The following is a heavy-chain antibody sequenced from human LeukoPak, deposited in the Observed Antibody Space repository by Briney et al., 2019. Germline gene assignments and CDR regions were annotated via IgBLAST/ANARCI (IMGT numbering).Heavy chain of an antibody. D-gene: IGHD5-24*01. CDR1: GGSISSYY. CDR3: ARVLVEMATIVGFDY. V-gene: IGHV4-59*01. CDR2: IYYSGST. J-gene: IGHJ4*02. Sequence: PETLSLTCTVSGGSISSYYWSWIRQPPGKGLEWIGYIYYSGSTNYNPSLKSRVTISVDTSKNQFSLKLSSVTAADTAVYYCARVLVEMATIVGFDYWGQGTLVTVSS.